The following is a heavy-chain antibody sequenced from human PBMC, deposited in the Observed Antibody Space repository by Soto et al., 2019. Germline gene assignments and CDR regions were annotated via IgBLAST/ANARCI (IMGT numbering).Heavy chain of an antibody. V-gene: IGHV3-74*01. CDR3: VRGTTAWRGMDY. Sequence: EVQLVESGGGFNQPGGSLRLSCAASGFTFSTYCMHWVRLPQGTGLVWVSRTCRYGRELYYADSVKGRFTISRDDAKNTLYLQMDSLRVEDTGIYYCVRGTTAWRGMDYWGQGALVTVSS. CDR1: GFTFSTYC. J-gene: IGHJ4*02. D-gene: IGHD1-1*01. CDR2: TCRYGREL.